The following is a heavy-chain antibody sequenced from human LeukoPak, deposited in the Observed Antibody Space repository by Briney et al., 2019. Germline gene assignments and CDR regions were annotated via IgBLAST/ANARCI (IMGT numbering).Heavy chain of an antibody. CDR2: IYTSEST. CDR1: GGSISSGSYY. V-gene: IGHV4-61*02. J-gene: IGHJ4*02. D-gene: IGHD6-19*01. Sequence: PSQTLSLTCTVSGGSISSGSYYWSWIRQPAGKGLEWIGRIYTSESTNYNPSLKSRVTISVDTSKNQFSLKLSSVTAADTAVYYCARYEDSSGWYRGKGFDYWGQGTLVTVSS. CDR3: ARYEDSSGWYRGKGFDY.